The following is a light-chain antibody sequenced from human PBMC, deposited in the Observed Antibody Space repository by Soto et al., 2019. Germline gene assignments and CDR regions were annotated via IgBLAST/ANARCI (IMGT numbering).Light chain of an antibody. CDR1: QSVSNN. CDR2: YAS. J-gene: IGKJ5*01. V-gene: IGKV3-15*01. CDR3: QQYNDWPPIT. Sequence: EIMMTQSPVTLSVSPGERATLSCRASQSVSNNLAWYQQKPGQAPRLLIYYASTRATGIPARFSGSGSGTEFTLTISSLQSEDFAHYYCQQYNDWPPITFGQGTRLEIK.